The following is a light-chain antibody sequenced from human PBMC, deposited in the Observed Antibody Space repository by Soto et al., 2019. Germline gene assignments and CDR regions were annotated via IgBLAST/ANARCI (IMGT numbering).Light chain of an antibody. J-gene: IGKJ4*01. V-gene: IGKV3-20*01. Sequence: EIVLTQSPGTLSLSPGERATLSCRASQNVDSSYLAWYQQKPGLAPRLLIYGAFSRPTGIPDRFSGSGSGTDFTLTIGGLEPEDFAVYYCHQHGSSPLTFGGGTKVDSK. CDR3: HQHGSSPLT. CDR2: GAF. CDR1: QNVDSSY.